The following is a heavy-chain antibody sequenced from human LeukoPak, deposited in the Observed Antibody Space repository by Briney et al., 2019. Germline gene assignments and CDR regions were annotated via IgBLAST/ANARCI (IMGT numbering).Heavy chain of an antibody. CDR3: ARGKYSNGWYYFDY. J-gene: IGHJ4*02. CDR1: GFTVSSNY. V-gene: IGHV3-66*01. Sequence: PGGSLRLSCAASGFTVSSNYMSWVRQAPGKGLEWVSVIYSGGSTYYADSVKGRFTISRDNSKNTLYLQMNSLRAEDTAVYYCARGKYSNGWYYFDYWGQGTLVTVSS. D-gene: IGHD6-19*01. CDR2: IYSGGST.